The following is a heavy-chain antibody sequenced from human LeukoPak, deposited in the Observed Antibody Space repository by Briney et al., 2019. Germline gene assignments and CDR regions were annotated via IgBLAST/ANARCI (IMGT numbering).Heavy chain of an antibody. V-gene: IGHV3-23*01. D-gene: IGHD3-10*01. CDR2: ISGSGGST. CDR3: TANPAYARITMVRGVIPYY. Sequence: GGSLRLSCAASGFTFSSYAMSWVRQAPGKGLEWVSAISGSGGSTYYADSVKGRFTISRDNSKNTLYLQMNSLKTEDTAVYYCTANPAYARITMVRGVIPYYWGQGTLVTVSS. J-gene: IGHJ4*02. CDR1: GFTFSSYA.